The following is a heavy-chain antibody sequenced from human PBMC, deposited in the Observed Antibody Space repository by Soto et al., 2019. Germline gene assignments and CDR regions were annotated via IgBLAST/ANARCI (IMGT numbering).Heavy chain of an antibody. D-gene: IGHD2-2*01. V-gene: IGHV4-30-4*01. CDR3: ARSPVVPAAMPYDFDI. J-gene: IGHJ3*02. CDR2: IYYSGST. CDR1: GGSISSGDYY. Sequence: QVQLQESGPGLVKPSQTLSLTCTVSGGSISSGDYYWSWIRQPPGKGLEWIGYIYYSGSTYYNPSLTSRVTISVDSSKSQFSLKLSSVTAADTAVYYCARSPVVPAAMPYDFDIWGQGTMVTVSS.